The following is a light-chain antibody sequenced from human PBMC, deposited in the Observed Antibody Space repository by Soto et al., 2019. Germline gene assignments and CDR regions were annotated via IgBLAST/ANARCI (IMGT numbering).Light chain of an antibody. CDR1: QSVSSN. J-gene: IGKJ1*01. CDR2: GVY. Sequence: EIVLTPSPTILSVAHGESATLSCRASQSVSSNLAWYQQKPGQAPRLLIYGVYTRAPGIPARFSGSGSGTEFTLTISSLQSEDFAVYYCQQYHSWPPRTFGQGTKVDIK. CDR3: QQYHSWPPRT. V-gene: IGKV3D-15*01.